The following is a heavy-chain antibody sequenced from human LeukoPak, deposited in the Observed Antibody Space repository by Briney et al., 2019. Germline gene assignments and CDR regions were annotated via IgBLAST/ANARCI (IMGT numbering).Heavy chain of an antibody. Sequence: GGSLRLSCAASGFTFSSYAMHWVRQAPGKGLEWVAVISYDGCNKYYADSVKGRFTISRDNSKNTLYLQMNSLRAEDTAVYYCARGGHSWAYYYYMDVWGKGTTVTVSS. D-gene: IGHD2-21*01. V-gene: IGHV3-30*01. CDR1: GFTFSSYA. J-gene: IGHJ6*03. CDR2: ISYDGCNK. CDR3: ARGGHSWAYYYYMDV.